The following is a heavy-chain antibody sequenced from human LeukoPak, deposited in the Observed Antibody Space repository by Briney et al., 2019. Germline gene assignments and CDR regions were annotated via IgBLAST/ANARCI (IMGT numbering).Heavy chain of an antibody. CDR1: GFTFSSYD. J-gene: IGHJ4*02. Sequence: GESLRLSCAASGFTFSSYDMSWVRQAPGKGLEWVSAISGSGGSTYYADSVKGRFTVSRDNSKNTLYLQMNSLTAEDTALYFCAKDQSSGTYYDYWGQGTLVTVSS. CDR3: AKDQSSGTYYDY. CDR2: ISGSGGST. D-gene: IGHD1-26*01. V-gene: IGHV3-23*01.